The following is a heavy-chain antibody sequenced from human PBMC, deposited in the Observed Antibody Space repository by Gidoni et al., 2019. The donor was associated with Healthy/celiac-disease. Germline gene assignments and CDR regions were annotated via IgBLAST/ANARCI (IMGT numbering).Heavy chain of an antibody. Sequence: QVQLQESGPGLVKPSETLYLTCTVSGGSISSYYWSWIRQPAGKGLEWIGRIYTSGSTNYNPSLKSRVTMSVDTSKNQFSLKLSSVTAADTAVYYCAGLVLLWFGESPNGYGMDVWGQGTTVTVSS. J-gene: IGHJ6*02. CDR3: AGLVLLWFGESPNGYGMDV. CDR1: GGSISSYY. CDR2: IYTSGST. D-gene: IGHD3-10*01. V-gene: IGHV4-4*07.